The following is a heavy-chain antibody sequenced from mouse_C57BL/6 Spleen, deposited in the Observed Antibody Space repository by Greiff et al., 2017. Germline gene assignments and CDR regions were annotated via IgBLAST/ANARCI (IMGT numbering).Heavy chain of an antibody. J-gene: IGHJ3*01. CDR2: IWRGGST. D-gene: IGHD2-4*01. V-gene: IGHV2-5*01. Sequence: VQLQESGPGLVQPSQSLSITCTVSGFSLTSYGVHWVRQSPGKGLEWLGVIWRGGSTDYNAAFMSRLSITKDNSKSQVFFKMNSLQADDTAIYYCAKSLYDYDGGFAYWGQGTLVTVSA. CDR1: GFSLTSYG. CDR3: AKSLYDYDGGFAY.